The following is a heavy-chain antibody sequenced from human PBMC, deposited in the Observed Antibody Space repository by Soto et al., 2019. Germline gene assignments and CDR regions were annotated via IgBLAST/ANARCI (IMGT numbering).Heavy chain of an antibody. D-gene: IGHD6-25*01. CDR3: ARVFSSGSGWMYYFDF. CDR1: SDSIAGENW. J-gene: IGHJ4*02. Sequence: VQLQESGPGLVKPSETLSLTCTVSSDSIAGENWWSWVRQPPGMGLEWIGEIFHTGGTNYNPSLKGRVTMEVDKSKNQFSLKLISATAADTAVYYCARVFSSGSGWMYYFDFWGQGTLVSVSS. CDR2: IFHTGGT. V-gene: IGHV4-4*02.